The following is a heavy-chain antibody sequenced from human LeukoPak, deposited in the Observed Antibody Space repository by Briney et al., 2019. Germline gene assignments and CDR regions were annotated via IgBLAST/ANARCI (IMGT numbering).Heavy chain of an antibody. V-gene: IGHV3-23*01. CDR1: GFTFSDFG. Sequence: GGSLRLSCAASGFTFSDFGMTWVRQAPGKGLEWVSGISGSGGDTYYADSVKGRFTISRDNPKSTLYLQMNTLGAEDTAIYSCAKNRGDLLSSRVGCDYWGQGAQVTVSS. CDR3: AKNRGDLLSSRVGCDY. J-gene: IGHJ4*02. D-gene: IGHD3-16*01. CDR2: ISGSGGDT.